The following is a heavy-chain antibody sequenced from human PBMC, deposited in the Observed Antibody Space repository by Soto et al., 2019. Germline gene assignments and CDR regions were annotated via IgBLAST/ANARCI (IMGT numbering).Heavy chain of an antibody. CDR1: GFTFSSYS. CDR2: ISSSSSTI. D-gene: IGHD1-26*01. CDR3: AKRGSGSYFDY. Sequence: GGSLRLSCAASGFTFSSYSMNWVRQAPGKGLEWVSYISSSSSTIYYADSVKGRFTISRDNAKNSLYLQMNSLRAEDTAVYYCAKRGSGSYFDYWGQGTLVTVSS. J-gene: IGHJ4*02. V-gene: IGHV3-48*01.